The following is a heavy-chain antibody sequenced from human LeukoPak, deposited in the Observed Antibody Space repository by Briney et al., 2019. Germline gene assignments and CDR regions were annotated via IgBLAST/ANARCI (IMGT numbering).Heavy chain of an antibody. Sequence: SETLSLTCSVSGGSIISDSYYWGWIRQPPGKGLEWIGSIYYSGSTYYNPSLKSRVTISVDTSENQFSLKLSSVTAADTAVYYCARYYYDSSGYGYWGQGTLVTVSS. J-gene: IGHJ4*02. CDR1: GGSIISDSYY. D-gene: IGHD3-22*01. V-gene: IGHV4-39*07. CDR3: ARYYYDSSGYGY. CDR2: IYYSGST.